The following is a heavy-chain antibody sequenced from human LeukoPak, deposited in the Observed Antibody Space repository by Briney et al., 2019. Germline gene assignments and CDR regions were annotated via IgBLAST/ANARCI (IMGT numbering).Heavy chain of an antibody. CDR3: ARHYYGSPDPYGMDV. V-gene: IGHV1-46*01. CDR2: INPSGGST. D-gene: IGHD3-10*01. Sequence: ASVKVSCKASGYTFISYYMHWVRQAPGQGLEWMGIINPSGGSTNYAQKFQGRVTMTRDTSTSTVYLELSSLRSEDTAVYYCARHYYGSPDPYGMDVWGKGTTVTVSS. J-gene: IGHJ6*04. CDR1: GYTFISYY.